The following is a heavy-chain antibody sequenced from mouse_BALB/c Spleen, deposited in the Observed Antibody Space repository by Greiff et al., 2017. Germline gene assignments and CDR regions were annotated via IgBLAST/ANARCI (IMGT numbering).Heavy chain of an antibody. D-gene: IGHD1-1*01. CDR3: ASYYDWYFDV. Sequence: QVQLKESGPGLVQPSQSLSITCTVSGFSLTSYGVHWVRQSPGKGLEWLGVIWSGGSTDYNAAFISRLSISKDNSKSQVFFKMNSLQANDTAIYYCASYYDWYFDVWGAGTTVTVSS. V-gene: IGHV2-2*02. J-gene: IGHJ1*01. CDR2: IWSGGST. CDR1: GFSLTSYG.